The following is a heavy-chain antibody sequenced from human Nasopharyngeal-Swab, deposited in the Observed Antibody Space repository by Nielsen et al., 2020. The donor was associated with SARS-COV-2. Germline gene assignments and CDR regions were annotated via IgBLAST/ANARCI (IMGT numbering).Heavy chain of an antibody. CDR1: GFTFSSYG. CDR3: AKDSSSWDGRGY. Sequence: GESLKISCAASGFTFSSYGMHWVRQAPGKGLEWVAVIWYDGSNKYYVDSVKGRFTISRDNAKNSLYLQMNSLRAEDTAVYYCAKDSSSWDGRGYWGQGTLVTVSS. CDR2: IWYDGSNK. V-gene: IGHV3-33*03. D-gene: IGHD6-13*01. J-gene: IGHJ4*02.